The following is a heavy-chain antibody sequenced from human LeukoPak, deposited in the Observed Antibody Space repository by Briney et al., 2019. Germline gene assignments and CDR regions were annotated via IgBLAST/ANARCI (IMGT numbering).Heavy chain of an antibody. V-gene: IGHV1-2*02. D-gene: IGHD3-10*01. CDR2: INPNSGGT. CDR3: ARRYGSWSYYLNY. CDR1: GYTFTGYY. J-gene: IGHJ4*02. Sequence: ASVKVSCKASGYTFTGYYMHWVRQAPGQGLEWMGWINPNSGGTNYAQKFQGRGTMTRDTSISTAYMELSRLRSDDTAVYYCARRYGSWSYYLNYWGQGTLVTVSS.